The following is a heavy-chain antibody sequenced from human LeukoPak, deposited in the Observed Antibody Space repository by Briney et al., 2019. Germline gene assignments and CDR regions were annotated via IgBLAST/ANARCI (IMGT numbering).Heavy chain of an antibody. D-gene: IGHD6-19*01. CDR2: ISSSSSYI. CDR1: GFTFSSYS. Sequence: GGSLRLSCAASGFTFSSYSMTWVRQAPGKGLEWVSSISSSSSYIYYADSVKGRFTISRDNAKNSLYLQMNSLRAEDTAVYYCARSDSSGWYLCFQHWGQGTLVTVSS. V-gene: IGHV3-21*01. J-gene: IGHJ1*01. CDR3: ARSDSSGWYLCFQH.